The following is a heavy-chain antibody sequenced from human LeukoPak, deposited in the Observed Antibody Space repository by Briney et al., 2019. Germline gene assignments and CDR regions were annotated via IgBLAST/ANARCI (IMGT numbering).Heavy chain of an antibody. D-gene: IGHD2-21*02. CDR2: TNPGGGST. Sequence: GASVKVSCKASGYTSTSYYSHWGGQAPEQGLEGMGITNPGGGSTSYAQKFQGRVTMTRDTSTSTVYMELSSLRSEDTAVYYCARGGGNIVVVTAIRDNWFDPWGQGTLVTVSS. J-gene: IGHJ5*02. CDR1: GYTSTSYY. CDR3: ARGGGNIVVVTAIRDNWFDP. V-gene: IGHV1-46*01.